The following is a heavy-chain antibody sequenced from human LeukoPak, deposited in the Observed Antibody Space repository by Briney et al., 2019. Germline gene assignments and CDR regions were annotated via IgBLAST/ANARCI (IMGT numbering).Heavy chain of an antibody. J-gene: IGHJ3*02. CDR3: ARERRAFDI. CDR1: GGSISSGSYY. Sequence: SETLSLTCTVSGGSISSGSYYWSWIRQPPGKGLEWIGYIYYSGSTNYNPSLKSRVTISVDTSKNQFSLKLSSVTAADTAVYYCARERRAFDIWGQGTMVTVPS. V-gene: IGHV4-61*01. CDR2: IYYSGST.